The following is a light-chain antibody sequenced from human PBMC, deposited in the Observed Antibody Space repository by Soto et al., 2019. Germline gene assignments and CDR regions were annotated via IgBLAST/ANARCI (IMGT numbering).Light chain of an antibody. Sequence: DIQMTQSPSTLSASLGDRVTITCRASQSISSSLAWYQQKPGKAPKLLIYDASSLESGVPSRFSGSGSGTDFTLTISSLQPEDFATYYCQQSYSTPYTFGQGTKVDIK. CDR1: QSISSS. CDR3: QQSYSTPYT. CDR2: DAS. V-gene: IGKV1-39*01. J-gene: IGKJ2*01.